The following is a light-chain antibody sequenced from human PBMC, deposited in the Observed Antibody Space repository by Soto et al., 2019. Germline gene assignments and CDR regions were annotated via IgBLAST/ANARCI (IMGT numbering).Light chain of an antibody. CDR3: HHYGTSPWT. CDR1: QAISNN. V-gene: IGKV3D-15*01. J-gene: IGKJ1*01. Sequence: RVMTQSPVTLSVSPGERVTLSCRASQAISNNLAWYQQKPGQAPRLLIYDASSRATGIPDRFSGSGSGTEFTLTISRLEPEDFAVYYCHHYGTSPWTFGQGTKVESK. CDR2: DAS.